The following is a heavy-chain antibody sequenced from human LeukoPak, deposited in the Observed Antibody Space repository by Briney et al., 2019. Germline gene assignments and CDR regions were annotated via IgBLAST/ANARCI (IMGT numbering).Heavy chain of an antibody. D-gene: IGHD3-10*01. CDR3: AREITMVRGVITNYPYYYYYMDV. V-gene: IGHV3-21*04. CDR2: INSRSNDI. J-gene: IGHJ6*03. CDR1: GFSFSDYS. Sequence: PGGSLRLSCVASGFSFSDYSMNWVRQAPGKGLEWVSSINSRSNDIYYADSVKGRFTISRDNAKNSLYLQMNSLRAEDTAVYYCAREITMVRGVITNYPYYYYYMDVWGKGTTVTISS.